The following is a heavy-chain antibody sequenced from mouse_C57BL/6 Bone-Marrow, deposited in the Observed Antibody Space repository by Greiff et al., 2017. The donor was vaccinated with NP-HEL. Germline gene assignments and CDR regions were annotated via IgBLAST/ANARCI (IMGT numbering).Heavy chain of an antibody. CDR3: ALIYYGNFRTWFAY. J-gene: IGHJ3*01. V-gene: IGHV1-55*01. D-gene: IGHD2-1*01. CDR1: GYTFTSYW. Sequence: QVQLQQSGAELVKPGASVKMSCKASGYTFTSYWITWVKQRPGQGLEWIGDIYPGSGSTNYNEKFKSKATLTVDTSSSTAYMQLSSLTSEDSAVYYCALIYYGNFRTWFAYWGQGSLVTVSA. CDR2: IYPGSGST.